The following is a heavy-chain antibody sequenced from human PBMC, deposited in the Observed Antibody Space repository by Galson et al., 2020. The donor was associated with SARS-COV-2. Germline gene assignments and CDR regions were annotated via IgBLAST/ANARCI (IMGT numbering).Heavy chain of an antibody. Sequence: ASETLSLTSAIPGDSVSSNSAAWNWIRQSPSRGLEWLGRTYYRSKWYNDYAVSVKSRITINPDTSKNQFSLQLNSVTPEDTAVYYCARRGGYSYGWGFDYWGQGTLVTVSS. CDR3: ARRGGYSYGWGFDY. V-gene: IGHV6-1*01. J-gene: IGHJ4*02. D-gene: IGHD5-18*01. CDR1: GDSVSSNSAA. CDR2: TYYRSKWYN.